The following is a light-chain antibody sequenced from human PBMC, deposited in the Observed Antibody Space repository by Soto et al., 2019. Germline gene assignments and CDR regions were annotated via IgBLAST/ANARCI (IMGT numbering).Light chain of an antibody. CDR1: SSDVGDYNY. V-gene: IGLV2-8*01. CDR2: EVS. CDR3: SSYAGSLYI. Sequence: QSALTQPPSASGSPGQSVTISCTGTSSDVGDYNYVSWYQQHPGKAPKLMIYEVSKRPSGVPDRFSGSKSGNTASLTVSGLQAEADADYYCSSYAGSLYIFGTGTKVTVL. J-gene: IGLJ1*01.